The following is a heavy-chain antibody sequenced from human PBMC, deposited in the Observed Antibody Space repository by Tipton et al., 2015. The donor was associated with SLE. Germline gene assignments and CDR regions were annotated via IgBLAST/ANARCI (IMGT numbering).Heavy chain of an antibody. D-gene: IGHD6-13*01. CDR1: GYTFISYD. CDR2: YSGYNGNS. CDR3: ARVGSLSTSSWSAVGSAMDV. J-gene: IGHJ6*02. V-gene: IGHV1-18*01. Sequence: QSGPEVKKPGASVRVSCKASGYTFISYDITWVRQAPGQGLEWMGWYSGYNGNSNYAQMLQGRLTMTTDTSTSTAYMELRRLTSDDTAVYYCARVGSLSTSSWSAVGSAMDVWGQGTTVIVSS.